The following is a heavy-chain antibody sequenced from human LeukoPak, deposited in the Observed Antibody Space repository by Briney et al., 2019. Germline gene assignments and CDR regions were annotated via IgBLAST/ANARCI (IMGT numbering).Heavy chain of an antibody. V-gene: IGHV3-23*01. Sequence: GGSLRLSCAASGFTFSSYAMSWVRQAPGKGLEWVSAISGSGGSTYYADSVKGRFTISRDNSKNTLYLQMNSLRAEDTAVYYCAKDHIWLRGGRGVFDYWGQGTLVTVCS. J-gene: IGHJ4*02. CDR1: GFTFSSYA. CDR2: ISGSGGST. D-gene: IGHD3-10*01. CDR3: AKDHIWLRGGRGVFDY.